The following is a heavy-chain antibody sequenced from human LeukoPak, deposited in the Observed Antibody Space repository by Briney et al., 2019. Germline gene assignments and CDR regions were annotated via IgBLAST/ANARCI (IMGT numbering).Heavy chain of an antibody. V-gene: IGHV1-18*01. J-gene: IGHJ4*02. CDR2: TSTYNDGK. Sequence: ASVKVSCKASGYTFTYYAITWVRQAPGQGLEWMGWTSTYNDGKNYAQSLQGRITMTTDTYTNTAYMELSSLRSDDTAVYYCGAGHPRVDYWGQGTLVTVSS. CDR1: GYTFTYYA. CDR3: GAGHPRVDY.